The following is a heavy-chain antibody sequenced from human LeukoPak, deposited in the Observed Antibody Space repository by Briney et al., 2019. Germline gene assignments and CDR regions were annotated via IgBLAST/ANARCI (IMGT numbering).Heavy chain of an antibody. Sequence: ASVKVSCKASGGTFSSYAISWVRQAPGQGLEWMGGIIPIFGTANYAQKFQGRVTITADESTSTAYMELSSLRSEDTAVYYCARLGKVGATHWFDPWGQGTLVTVSS. V-gene: IGHV1-69*13. CDR3: ARLGKVGATHWFDP. CDR2: IIPIFGTA. J-gene: IGHJ5*02. D-gene: IGHD1-26*01. CDR1: GGTFSSYA.